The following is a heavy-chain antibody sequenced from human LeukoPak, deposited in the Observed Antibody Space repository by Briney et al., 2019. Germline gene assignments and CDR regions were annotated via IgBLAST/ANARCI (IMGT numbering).Heavy chain of an antibody. Sequence: SETLSLTCAVYGGSFSGYYWSWIRQPPGKGLEWIGEINHSGSTNYNPPLKSRVTISVDTSKNQFSLKLSSVTAADTAVYYCASRDGYNYGNFDYWGQGTLVTVSS. D-gene: IGHD5-24*01. J-gene: IGHJ4*02. CDR2: INHSGST. CDR1: GGSFSGYY. CDR3: ASRDGYNYGNFDY. V-gene: IGHV4-34*01.